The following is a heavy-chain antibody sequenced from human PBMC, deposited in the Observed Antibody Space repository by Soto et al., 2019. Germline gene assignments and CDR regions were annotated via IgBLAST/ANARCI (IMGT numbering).Heavy chain of an antibody. J-gene: IGHJ6*02. Sequence: EVQVVESGGGLIQPGGSLRLSCAASGFTVSSNYMSWVRQAPGKGLEWVSVIYSGGSTYYADSVKGRFTISRDNSKNMLYLQMNSLRAEDTAVYYWARDRYSGYDYYYFGLDVWGPGTTVTVSS. CDR3: ARDRYSGYDYYYFGLDV. CDR2: IYSGGST. CDR1: GFTVSSNY. D-gene: IGHD5-12*01. V-gene: IGHV3-53*01.